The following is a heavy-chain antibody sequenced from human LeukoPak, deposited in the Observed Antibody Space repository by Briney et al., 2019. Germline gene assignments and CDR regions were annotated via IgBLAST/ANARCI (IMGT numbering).Heavy chain of an antibody. CDR3: ARGSPKWFCIGDTCYARDSYFDV. CDR1: GYTFTSQD. CDR2: MNVNSGNT. D-gene: IGHD2-15*01. J-gene: IGHJ2*01. V-gene: IGHV1-8*01. Sequence: GASVKVSCKVSGYTFTSQDISWVRQATGQGLEWMGWMNVNSGNTGYAQKYQGRVTMTRDTSITTAYMELNSLRYEGTAVYYCARGSPKWFCIGDTCYARDSYFDVWGRGTLVTVSS.